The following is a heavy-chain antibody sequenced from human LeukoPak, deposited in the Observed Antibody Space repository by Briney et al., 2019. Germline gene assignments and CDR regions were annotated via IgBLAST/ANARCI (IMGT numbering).Heavy chain of an antibody. CDR1: GGSISSGSYY. D-gene: IGHD5-18*01. V-gene: IGHV4-61*02. CDR2: IYTSGST. J-gene: IGHJ6*03. CDR3: ARDRGYSYGYGVADSRDVRWYYMDV. Sequence: SETLSLTCTVSGGSISSGSYYWSWIRQPAGKGLEWIGRIYTSGSTNYNPSLKSRVTISVDTSKNQFSLKLSSVTAADTAVYYCARDRGYSYGYGVADSRDVRWYYMDVWGKGTTVTISS.